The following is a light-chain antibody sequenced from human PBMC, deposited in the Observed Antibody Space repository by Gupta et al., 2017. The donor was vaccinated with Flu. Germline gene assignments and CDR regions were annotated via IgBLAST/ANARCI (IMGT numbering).Light chain of an antibody. J-gene: IGLJ1*01. CDR1: SSDVGGYNY. Sequence: QSALTHPASVSGSPGQSITISCAGTSSDVGGYNYVSWYQQHPGIAPKLLIYEVSDRPSGVSNRFSGSKSGNTASLTISGLQADDESDYYCSSYSSSNTLFVFGTGTRVTVL. CDR2: EVS. V-gene: IGLV2-14*01. CDR3: SSYSSSNTLFV.